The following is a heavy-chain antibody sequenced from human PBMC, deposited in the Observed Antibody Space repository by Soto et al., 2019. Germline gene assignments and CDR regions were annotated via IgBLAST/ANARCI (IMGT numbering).Heavy chain of an antibody. D-gene: IGHD3-16*01. Sequence: EVQLLESGGGLVQPGGSLRLSCAVSGFTPSDYAMSWVRQAPGGGLEWVSSVTSGGTTYYADSVKGRFTISRDNSKNTLYLQMNGLRAEDTAIYYCVKGTYTITPWGQGTLVIVSS. CDR1: GFTPSDYA. CDR2: VTSGGTT. CDR3: VKGTYTITP. J-gene: IGHJ5*02. V-gene: IGHV3-23*01.